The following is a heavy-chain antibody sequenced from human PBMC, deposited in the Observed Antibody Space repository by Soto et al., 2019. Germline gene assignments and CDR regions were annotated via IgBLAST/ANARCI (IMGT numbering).Heavy chain of an antibody. CDR2: IIPIFGTA. CDR1: GGTFSSYA. CDR3: AGGESSGYYSWVGY. V-gene: IGHV1-69*13. J-gene: IGHJ4*02. Sequence: ASVKVSCKASGGTFSSYAISWVRQAPGQGLEWMGGIIPIFGTANYAQKFQGRVTITADESTSTAYMELSSLRSEDTAVYYCAGGESSGYYSWVGYWGQGTLVTVSS. D-gene: IGHD3-22*01.